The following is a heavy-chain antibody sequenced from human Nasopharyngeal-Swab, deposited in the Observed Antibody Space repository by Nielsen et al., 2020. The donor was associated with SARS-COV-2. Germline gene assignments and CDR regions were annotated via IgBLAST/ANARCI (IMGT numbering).Heavy chain of an antibody. V-gene: IGHV1-3*01. CDR3: ARGSMVRGVIEHYYYYYMDV. J-gene: IGHJ6*03. D-gene: IGHD3-10*01. Sequence: ASVKVSCKASGYTFTSYAMHWVHQAPGQRLEWMGWINAGNGNTKYSQKFQGRVTITRDTSASTAYMELSSLRSEDTAVYYCARGSMVRGVIEHYYYYYMDVWGKGTTVTVSS. CDR1: GYTFTSYA. CDR2: INAGNGNT.